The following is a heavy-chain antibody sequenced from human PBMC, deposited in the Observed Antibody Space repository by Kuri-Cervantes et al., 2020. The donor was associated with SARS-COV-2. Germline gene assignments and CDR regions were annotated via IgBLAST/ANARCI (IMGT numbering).Heavy chain of an antibody. CDR1: GFTFSSYA. Sequence: GGSLRLSCSASGFTFSSYAMHWVRQAPGKGLEYVSAISSNGGSTYYADSVKGRFTISRDDSKNTLYLQMNSLKTEDTAVYYCTTDPRGYDFWSGYYSPRKKIADYWGQGTLVTVSS. D-gene: IGHD3-3*01. V-gene: IGHV3-64*04. CDR3: TTDPRGYDFWSGYYSPRKKIADY. CDR2: ISSNGGST. J-gene: IGHJ4*02.